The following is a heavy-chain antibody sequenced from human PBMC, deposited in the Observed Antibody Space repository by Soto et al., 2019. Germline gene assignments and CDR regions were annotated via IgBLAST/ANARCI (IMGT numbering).Heavy chain of an antibody. V-gene: IGHV3-53*02. CDR1: GFTVSDDH. CDR2: IYYGGTT. Sequence: EMQLVETGGGLIQPGGSLRLSCAASGFTVSDDHMSWVRQAPGKGPEWVSVIYYGGTTYYADSVQCRFTISRDKSKNTLYLQMNDLRADDTAVYYCAREAAGFDIWGQGPMVTVSS. J-gene: IGHJ3*02. CDR3: AREAAGFDI.